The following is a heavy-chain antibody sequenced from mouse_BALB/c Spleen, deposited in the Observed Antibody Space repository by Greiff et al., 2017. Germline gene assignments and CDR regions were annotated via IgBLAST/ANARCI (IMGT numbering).Heavy chain of an antibody. CDR3: ARDPQTGYYAMDY. J-gene: IGHJ4*01. CDR1: GFTFTDYY. CDR2: IRNKANGYTT. D-gene: IGHD4-1*01. Sequence: EVMLVESGGGLVQPGGSLRLSCATSGFTFTDYYMSWVRQPPGKALEWLGFIRNKANGYTTEYSASVKGRFTISRDNSQSILYLQMNTLRAEDSATYYCARDPQTGYYAMDYWGQGTSVTVSS. V-gene: IGHV7-3*02.